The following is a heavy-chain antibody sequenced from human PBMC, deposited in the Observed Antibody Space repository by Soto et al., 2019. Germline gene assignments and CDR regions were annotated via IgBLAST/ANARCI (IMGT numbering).Heavy chain of an antibody. J-gene: IGHJ6*02. CDR2: IVVGSGHT. CDR1: GFSFTSSA. Sequence: QMQLVQSGPEVKKPGPSVKVSCKTSGFSFTSSAMQWVRQARGQRLEWIGWIVVGSGHTNNAQKFQERVTITRDMSTSTAYMELRSLRSEDTAVYYCAAASSTSGGYYGMDVWGQGTTVTVAS. CDR3: AAASSTSGGYYGMDV. V-gene: IGHV1-58*02. D-gene: IGHD2-2*01.